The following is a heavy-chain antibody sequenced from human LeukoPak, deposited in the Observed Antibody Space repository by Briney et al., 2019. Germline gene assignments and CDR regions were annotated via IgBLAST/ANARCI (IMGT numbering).Heavy chain of an antibody. Sequence: PSETLSLTCTVSGDSITNSYWNCIRQPPGRGLEWIGRISYGGTTNYNPSLKRRVIISRDTSKNQFSLELTSVTAADTAIYYCAKRIIEARENGDSNWLDPWGQGTLVTVSS. J-gene: IGHJ5*01. CDR3: AKRIIEARENGDSNWLDP. V-gene: IGHV4-59*08. D-gene: IGHD4-17*01. CDR2: ISYGGTT. CDR1: GDSITNSY.